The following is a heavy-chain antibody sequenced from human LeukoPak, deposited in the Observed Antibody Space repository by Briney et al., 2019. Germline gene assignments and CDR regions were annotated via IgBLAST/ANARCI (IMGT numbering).Heavy chain of an antibody. CDR1: GDSVSSNSAA. Sequence: SQTLSLTCAISGDSVSSNSAAWNWIRRSPSRGLEWLGRTYYRSKWYNDYAVSVKSRITINADTSKNQFSLQLSSVTAADTAVYYCARYYHSSGWDSDAFDIWGQGTMVTVSS. D-gene: IGHD6-19*01. CDR2: TYYRSKWYN. CDR3: ARYYHSSGWDSDAFDI. V-gene: IGHV6-1*01. J-gene: IGHJ3*02.